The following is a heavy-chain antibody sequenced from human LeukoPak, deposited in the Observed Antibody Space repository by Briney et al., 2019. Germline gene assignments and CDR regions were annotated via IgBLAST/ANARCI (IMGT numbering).Heavy chain of an antibody. D-gene: IGHD3-9*01. CDR1: GGTFSSYA. CDR2: IIPIFGTA. J-gene: IGHJ4*02. Sequence: SVKVSCKASGGTFSSYAISWVRQAPGQGLERMGGIIPIFGTANYAQKFQGRVTITADESTSTAYMELSSLRSEDTAVYYCARAFSQYYDILTSYHSFDYWGQGTLVTVSS. CDR3: ARAFSQYYDILTSYHSFDY. V-gene: IGHV1-69*01.